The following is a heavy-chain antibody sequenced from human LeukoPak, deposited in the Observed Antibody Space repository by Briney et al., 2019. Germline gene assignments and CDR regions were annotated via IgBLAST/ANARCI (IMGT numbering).Heavy chain of an antibody. J-gene: IGHJ4*02. CDR1: GFTFSGYI. D-gene: IGHD6-19*01. CDR2: IGSSGNTI. CDR3: ARDQWLDY. V-gene: IGHV3-48*01. Sequence: AGGSLRLSCAASGFTFSGYIMTWVRQAPGKGLEWVSFIGSSGNTIYYADSVKGRFTVSRDNAKNSLYLQMNSLRAEDTAVYYCARDQWLDYWGQGTLVTVSS.